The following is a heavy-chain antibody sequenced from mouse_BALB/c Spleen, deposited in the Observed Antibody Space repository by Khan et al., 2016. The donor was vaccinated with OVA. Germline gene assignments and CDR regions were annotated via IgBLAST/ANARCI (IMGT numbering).Heavy chain of an antibody. J-gene: IGHJ1*01. D-gene: IGHD6-2*01. Sequence: QIQLVQSGPELKKPGETVKISCKASGYTFTNYGMNWVKQAPGKGLKWMGWINTYTGEPTYADDFKGRFVFSLETSASTAYLQISNLKNDDMTTYFCARISSNWYTDVWGAGTTVTVSS. V-gene: IGHV9-1*02. CDR1: GYTFTNYG. CDR2: INTYTGEP. CDR3: ARISSNWYTDV.